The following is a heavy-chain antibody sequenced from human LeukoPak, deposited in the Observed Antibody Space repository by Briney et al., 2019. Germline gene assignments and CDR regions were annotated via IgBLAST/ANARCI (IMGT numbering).Heavy chain of an antibody. Sequence: GGSLTLSCAASGFSFITYGMHWVRQAPATGLEWVAVISSDGSDKYYADSVKGRFIISRDNSKNTLYLQMNSLRVEDTAVYYCAKQRDSGSLFDPWGQGTQVTVSS. CDR1: GFSFITYG. D-gene: IGHD3-10*01. V-gene: IGHV3-30*18. CDR3: AKQRDSGSLFDP. J-gene: IGHJ5*02. CDR2: ISSDGSDK.